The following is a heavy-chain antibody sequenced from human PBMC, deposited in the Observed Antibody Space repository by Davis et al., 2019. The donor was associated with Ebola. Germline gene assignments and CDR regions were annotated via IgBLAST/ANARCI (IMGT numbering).Heavy chain of an antibody. V-gene: IGHV5-51*01. D-gene: IGHD3-10*01. Sequence: QVSCKGSGYSFRGYCIGWVRPIPGKGLDWMGIIYPGDSDTRYSPSFQGQVTISADKSISTAYLQWSSLKASDTAMYYCASPIRGSHALDYWGQGTLVTVSS. J-gene: IGHJ4*02. CDR1: GYSFRGYC. CDR2: IYPGDSDT. CDR3: ASPIRGSHALDY.